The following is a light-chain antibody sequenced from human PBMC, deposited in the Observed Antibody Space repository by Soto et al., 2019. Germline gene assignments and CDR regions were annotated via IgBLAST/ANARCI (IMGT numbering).Light chain of an antibody. Sequence: QSALTQPASVSGSPGQSITISCTGTSRDVGGYNYVSWYQQHPGKAPKLMIYEVSHRPSGVSNRFSGSKSGNTASLTISGLQAEDEADDYCSSYTSSSTYVFGTGTKLTVL. V-gene: IGLV2-14*01. CDR3: SSYTSSSTYV. CDR1: SRDVGGYNY. J-gene: IGLJ1*01. CDR2: EVS.